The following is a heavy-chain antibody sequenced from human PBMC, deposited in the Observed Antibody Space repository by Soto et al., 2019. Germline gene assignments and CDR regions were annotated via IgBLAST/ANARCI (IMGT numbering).Heavy chain of an antibody. J-gene: IGHJ6*02. CDR1: GFTFSSYA. Sequence: QVQLVESGGGVVQPGRSLRLSCAASGFTFSSYAMHWVRQAPGKGLEWVAVISYDGSNKYYADSVKGRFTISRDNSKNSLYLQLNSLSAEDTAVYYCARDRLRYNWNDFPYYYYGMDVLGQGTTVTVSS. CDR2: ISYDGSNK. CDR3: ARDRLRYNWNDFPYYYYGMDV. D-gene: IGHD1-1*01. V-gene: IGHV3-30-3*01.